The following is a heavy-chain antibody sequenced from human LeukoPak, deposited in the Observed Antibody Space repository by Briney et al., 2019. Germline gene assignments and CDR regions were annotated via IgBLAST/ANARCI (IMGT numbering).Heavy chain of an antibody. CDR3: ARDDGYGGEGYGMDV. CDR1: GYSITSGYY. V-gene: IGHV4-38-2*02. D-gene: IGHD5-24*01. CDR2: VYHSGST. Sequence: SETLSLTCTVSGYSITSGYYWGCIRQTPGKGLEWIGSVYHSGSTYYNPSLKSRVTISVDTSKNQFSLKLSSVTAVDTAVYYCARDDGYGGEGYGMDVWGQGTTVTVSS. J-gene: IGHJ6*02.